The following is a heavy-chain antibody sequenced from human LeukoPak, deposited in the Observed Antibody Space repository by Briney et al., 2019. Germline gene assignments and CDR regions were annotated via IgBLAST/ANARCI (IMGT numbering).Heavy chain of an antibody. J-gene: IGHJ4*02. CDR1: GYTFTSYG. D-gene: IGHD1-20*01. CDR3: ARVRKTGITGTDFDY. CDR2: ISAYNG. V-gene: IGHV1-18*01. Sequence: GASVKVSCKASGYTFTSYGISWVRQAPGQGLEWMGWISAYNGKLQGRVTMTTDTSTSTAYMELRSLRSDDTAVYYCARVRKTGITGTDFDYWGQGTLVTVSS.